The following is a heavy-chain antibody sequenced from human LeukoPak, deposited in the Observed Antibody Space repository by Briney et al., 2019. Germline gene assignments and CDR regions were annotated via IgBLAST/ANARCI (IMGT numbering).Heavy chain of an antibody. J-gene: IGHJ4*02. CDR2: IIPIFGTA. CDR1: GGTFSSYA. V-gene: IGHV1-69*05. Sequence: SVKVSCKASGGTFSSYAISWVRPAPGQGLEWMGGIIPIFGTANYAQKFQGRVTITTDESTSTAYMELSSLRSEDTAVYYCARVRAAAVSYYFDYWGQGTLVTVSS. CDR3: ARVRAAAVSYYFDY. D-gene: IGHD6-13*01.